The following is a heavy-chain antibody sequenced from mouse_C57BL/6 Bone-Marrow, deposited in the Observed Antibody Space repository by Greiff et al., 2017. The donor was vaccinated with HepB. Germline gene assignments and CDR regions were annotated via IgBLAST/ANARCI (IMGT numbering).Heavy chain of an antibody. CDR1: GFTFSSYA. Sequence: EVMLVESGGGLVKPGGSLKLSCAASGFTFSSYAMSWVRQTPEKRLEWVATISDGGSNTYYTDNVKGRFTISRDNAKNNLYLQMSQLKSEDTAMYYCGREGDYCGSSLWGQGTSVTVSS. V-gene: IGHV5-4*01. D-gene: IGHD1-1*01. J-gene: IGHJ4*01. CDR2: ISDGGSNT. CDR3: GREGDYCGSSL.